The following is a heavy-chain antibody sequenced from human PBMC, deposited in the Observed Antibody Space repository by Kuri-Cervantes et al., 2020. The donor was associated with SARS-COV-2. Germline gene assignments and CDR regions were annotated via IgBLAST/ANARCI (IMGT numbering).Heavy chain of an antibody. CDR3: TKDWRGVGATPLGDSPSD. CDR1: GFTFSSYA. V-gene: IGHV3-23*01. D-gene: IGHD1-26*01. J-gene: IGHJ4*02. Sequence: GGSLRLSCAASGFTFSSYAMSWVRQAPGKGLEWVSAISGSGGSTYYADSVKGRFTISRDNSKNTLYLQMNSLRAEDTAVYYCTKDWRGVGATPLGDSPSDWGQGNLVNVSS. CDR2: ISGSGGST.